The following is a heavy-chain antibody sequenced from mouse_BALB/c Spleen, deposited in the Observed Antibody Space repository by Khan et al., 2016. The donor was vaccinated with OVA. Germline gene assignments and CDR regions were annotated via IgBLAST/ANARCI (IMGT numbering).Heavy chain of an antibody. Sequence: QVQLQQSGAELVRPGASVKLSCKASGYSFTGYWMNWVKQRPGQGLEWIGLIHPSDSDTRLNQKFKDKATLTADKSSSTAYMQLSSLTSEDSAVYYGASGDTACYCDFDDWGAGTTVTVSS. J-gene: IGHJ1*01. D-gene: IGHD1-2*01. CDR3: ASGDTACYCDFDD. V-gene: IGHV1-74*01. CDR2: IHPSDSDT. CDR1: GYSFTGYW.